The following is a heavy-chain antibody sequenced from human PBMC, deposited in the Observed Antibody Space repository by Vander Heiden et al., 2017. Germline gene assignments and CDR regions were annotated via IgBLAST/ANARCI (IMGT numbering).Heavy chain of an antibody. V-gene: IGHV1-8*02. CDR3: ARAGLGRYCRRGRYYAEAFDI. CDR2: MNPNSGNT. CDR1: GYSFSTYD. D-gene: IGHD2-15*01. Sequence: QVQLVQSGAEVKKPGASLEVSCEASGYSFSTYDIHWVRQATGQRLEWVGWMNPNSGNTGYAQKFQGRVTMTRDTATSTAYMEVSSLTSDDTAVYYCARAGLGRYCRRGRYYAEAFDIWGQGTVVTVSS. J-gene: IGHJ3*02.